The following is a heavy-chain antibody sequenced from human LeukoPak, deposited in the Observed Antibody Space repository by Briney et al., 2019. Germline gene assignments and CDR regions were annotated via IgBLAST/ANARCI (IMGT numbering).Heavy chain of an antibody. CDR1: GYTFTGYY. CDR3: ARTPNYYDSSGYPDY. CDR2: INPNSGGT. J-gene: IGHJ4*02. Sequence: ASVKVSCKASGYTFTGYYMHWVRQAPGQGPEWMGWINPNSGGTNYAQKFQGRVTMTRDTSISTAYMELSRLRSDDTAVYYCARTPNYYDSSGYPDYWGQGTLVTVSS. D-gene: IGHD3-22*01. V-gene: IGHV1-2*02.